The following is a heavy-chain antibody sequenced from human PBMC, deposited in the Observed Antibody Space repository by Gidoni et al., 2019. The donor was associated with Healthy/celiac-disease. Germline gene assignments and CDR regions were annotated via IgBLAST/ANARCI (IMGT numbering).Heavy chain of an antibody. CDR1: GGTFSSYA. V-gene: IGHV1-69*06. Sequence: QVQLVQSGAEVKKPGSSVKVSCKASGGTFSSYAISWVRQAPGQGLEWMGGIIPIFGTANYAQKFQGRVTITADKSTSTAYMERSSLRSEDTAVYYCARDPTYYDYIWGSYRPGSAFDIWGQGTMVTVSS. CDR3: ARDPTYYDYIWGSYRPGSAFDI. D-gene: IGHD3-16*02. J-gene: IGHJ3*02. CDR2: IIPIFGTA.